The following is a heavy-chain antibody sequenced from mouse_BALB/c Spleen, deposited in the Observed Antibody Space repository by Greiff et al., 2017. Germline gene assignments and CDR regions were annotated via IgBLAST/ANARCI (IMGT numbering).Heavy chain of an antibody. V-gene: IGHV1-63*02. J-gene: IGHJ2*01. Sequence: QVQLQQSGAELVRPGTSVKISCKASGYTFTNYWLGWVKQRPGHGLEWIGDIYPGGGYTNYNEKFKGKATLTADTSSSTAYMQLSSLTSEDSAVYFCAREGYYYGSSWDLGYYCDYWGQGTTLTVSS. D-gene: IGHD1-1*01. CDR2: IYPGGGYT. CDR3: AREGYYYGSSWDLGYYCDY. CDR1: GYTFTNYW.